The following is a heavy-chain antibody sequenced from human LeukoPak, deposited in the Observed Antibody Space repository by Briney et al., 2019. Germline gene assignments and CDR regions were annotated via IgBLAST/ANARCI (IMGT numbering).Heavy chain of an antibody. Sequence: ASVKVSCKASGYTFTGYYMHWVRQAPGQGLEWMGWINPNSGGTNYAQKFQGRVTMTRDTSISTAYMELRSLRSDDTAVYYCARAGGARYYDFWSGYSGNFDYWGQGTLVTVSS. CDR1: GYTFTGYY. J-gene: IGHJ4*02. D-gene: IGHD3-3*01. CDR2: INPNSGGT. CDR3: ARAGGARYYDFWSGYSGNFDY. V-gene: IGHV1-2*02.